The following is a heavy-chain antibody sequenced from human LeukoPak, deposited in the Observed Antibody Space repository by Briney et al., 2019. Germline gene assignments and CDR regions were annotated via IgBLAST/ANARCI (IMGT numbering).Heavy chain of an antibody. CDR2: IWYDGSNK. CDR1: GFTFSSYG. CDR3: ARNAFRDGYNYLGY. V-gene: IGHV3-33*01. D-gene: IGHD5-24*01. Sequence: TGGSLRLSCAASGFTFSSYGMHWVRQAPGKGLEWVAVIWYDGSNKYYADSVKGRFTISRDNSKNTLYLQMNGLRAEDTAVYYCARNAFRDGYNYLGYWGQGTLVTVSS. J-gene: IGHJ4*02.